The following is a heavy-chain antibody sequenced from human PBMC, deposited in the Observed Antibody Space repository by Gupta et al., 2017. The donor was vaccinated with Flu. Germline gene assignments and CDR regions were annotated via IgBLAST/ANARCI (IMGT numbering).Heavy chain of an antibody. Sequence: MSWIRQAPGKGLEWISYISSSGSTISYVDSVKGRFTISRDNAKNSLYLQMNSLRVEDTAVYFCARGGSGLEDYWGQGILVTVSS. CDR3: ARGGSGLEDY. J-gene: IGHJ4*02. D-gene: IGHD5-12*01. V-gene: IGHV3-11*01. CDR2: ISSSGSTI.